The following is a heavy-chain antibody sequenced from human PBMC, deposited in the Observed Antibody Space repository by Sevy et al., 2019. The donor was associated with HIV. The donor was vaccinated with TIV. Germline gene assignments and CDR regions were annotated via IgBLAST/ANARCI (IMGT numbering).Heavy chain of an antibody. CDR2: INPSSGGT. D-gene: IGHD6-19*01. V-gene: IGHV1-46*01. J-gene: IGHJ4*02. CDR3: ARGSEGVGWMIDY. CDR1: GYTFTSYY. Sequence: ASVKVSCKASGYTFTSYYIYWVRQAPGQGLEWMGLINPSSGGTIYAQRFQDRVTMTRDRSTSTVSMEVTSLRSEDTAVFYCARGSEGVGWMIDYWGQGTLVTVSS.